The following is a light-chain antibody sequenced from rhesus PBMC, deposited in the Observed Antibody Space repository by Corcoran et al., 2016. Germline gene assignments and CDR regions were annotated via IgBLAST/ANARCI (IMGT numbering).Light chain of an antibody. J-gene: IGKJ1*01. CDR3: LQYNSDPWT. V-gene: IGKV1-43*02. CDR1: QGISNY. CDR2: DAS. Sequence: DIQMTQSPSSLSASVGDRVTITCRASQGISNYLSWYQQKPGKAPKLLIYDASTLQSGVPSRLSGIGSGTDFTLTISSLQPKDFATYYCLQYNSDPWTFGQGTKVEIK.